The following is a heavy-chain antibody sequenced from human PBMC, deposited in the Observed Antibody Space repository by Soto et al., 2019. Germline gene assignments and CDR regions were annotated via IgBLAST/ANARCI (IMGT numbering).Heavy chain of an antibody. D-gene: IGHD6-19*01. Sequence: PGGSLRLSCAASGFTFSNAWMSWVRQAPGKGLEWVGRIKSKTDGGTTDYAAPVKGRFTISRGDSKNTLYLQMNSLKTEDTAVYYCTTGIESPAPGEYSSGWSPDYYYYGMDVWGQGTTVTVSS. CDR1: GFTFSNAW. V-gene: IGHV3-15*01. CDR2: IKSKTDGGTT. CDR3: TTGIESPAPGEYSSGWSPDYYYYGMDV. J-gene: IGHJ6*02.